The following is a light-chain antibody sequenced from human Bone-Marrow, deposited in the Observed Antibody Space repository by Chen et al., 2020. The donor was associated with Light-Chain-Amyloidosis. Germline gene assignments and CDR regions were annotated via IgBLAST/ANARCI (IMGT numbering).Light chain of an antibody. Sequence: QSVLAQPPSAAGTPGQRVTISCSGGRSNIGSNTGNWYQQLPGKAPKLLILTNSYRPSGVPHRFSASKSLTSSSLAIRGLQSEDEAAYYSATYDDILNGAAFGGGTKMTVL. CDR1: RSNIGSNT. J-gene: IGLJ2*01. CDR3: ATYDDILNGAA. CDR2: TNS. V-gene: IGLV1-44*01.